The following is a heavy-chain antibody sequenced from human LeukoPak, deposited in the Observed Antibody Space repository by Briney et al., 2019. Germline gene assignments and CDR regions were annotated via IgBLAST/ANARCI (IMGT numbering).Heavy chain of an antibody. V-gene: IGHV3-30*02. CDR1: GFTFS. Sequence: GRSLRLSCVGAGFTFSVHWARQVPGKGLEWLTFIRHDGTDQHYADSVRGRFTISRDNSKNTVYLQMNSLRPEDTALYYCAKDGNWASVSWGQGTLVTVSS. J-gene: IGHJ5*02. CDR3: AKDGNWASVS. CDR2: IRHDGTDQ. D-gene: IGHD7-27*01.